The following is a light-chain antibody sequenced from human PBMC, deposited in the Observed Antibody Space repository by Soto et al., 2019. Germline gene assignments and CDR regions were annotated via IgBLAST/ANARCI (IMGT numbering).Light chain of an antibody. Sequence: QSALTQPASVSGSPGQSITISCTGTSSDVGGYNYVSWYQQHPGKAPKLMIYDVSNRPSGVSNGFSVSKSGNTASLTISGLQAEDEADYYCRSYTSSSTLYVFGTGTKLTVL. CDR1: SSDVGGYNY. J-gene: IGLJ1*01. CDR2: DVS. CDR3: RSYTSSSTLYV. V-gene: IGLV2-14*01.